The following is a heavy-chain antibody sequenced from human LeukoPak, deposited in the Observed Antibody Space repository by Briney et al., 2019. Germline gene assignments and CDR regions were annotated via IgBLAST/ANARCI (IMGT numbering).Heavy chain of an antibody. CDR1: GDSVSSNRAA. J-gene: IGHJ6*02. D-gene: IGHD1-1*01. V-gene: IGHV6-1*01. CDR2: TYYRSKWYT. CDR3: ASGGTTVAGMDV. Sequence: SQTLSLTCVISGDSVSSNRAAWNWIRQSPPKGLEWLGRTYYRSKWYTDYAVSVKSRITVNPDTFKNQFSLQLNSVTPEDTAVYYCASGGTTVAGMDVWGQGTTVTVSS.